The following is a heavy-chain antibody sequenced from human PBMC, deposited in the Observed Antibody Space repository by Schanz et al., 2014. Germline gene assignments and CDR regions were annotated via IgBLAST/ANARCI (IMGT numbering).Heavy chain of an antibody. J-gene: IGHJ3*01. Sequence: EVQLLESGGALEQPGGSLRLSCAASGITFTGHWMSWVRQAPGKGLEWVANIKEDGSKKYYVDSVRGRFTISRDNAKNSLYLQLNSLTAEDTAVYHCARDSRYCTGVDCKGDAFDLWGQGTLVTVSS. CDR1: GITFTGHW. CDR3: ARDSRYCTGVDCKGDAFDL. CDR2: IKEDGSKK. V-gene: IGHV3-7*01. D-gene: IGHD2-8*02.